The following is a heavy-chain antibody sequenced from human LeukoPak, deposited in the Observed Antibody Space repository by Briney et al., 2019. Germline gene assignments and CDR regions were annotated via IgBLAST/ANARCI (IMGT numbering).Heavy chain of an antibody. V-gene: IGHV4-39*01. CDR1: GGSISSSSYY. J-gene: IGHJ4*02. D-gene: IGHD3-3*01. CDR2: IYYSGST. CDR3: ARVTIFGVVIMDY. Sequence: PSETLSLTCTVSGGSISSSSYYWGWIRQPPGKGLEWIGSIYYSGSTYYNPSLKSRVTISVDTSKNQFSLKLSSVTAADTAVYYCARVTIFGVVIMDYWGQGTLVTVSS.